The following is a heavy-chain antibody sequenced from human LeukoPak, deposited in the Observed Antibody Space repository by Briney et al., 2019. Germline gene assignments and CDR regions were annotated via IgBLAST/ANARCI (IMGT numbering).Heavy chain of an antibody. Sequence: PSETLSLTCTVSGGSISSGSYYWSWIRQPAGKGLEWIGRIYTSGSTNYNPSLKSRVTMSVDTSKNQFSLKLSSVTAADTAVYYCARVTLRTDAFDIWGQGTMVTVSS. V-gene: IGHV4-61*02. J-gene: IGHJ3*02. CDR2: IYTSGST. CDR3: ARVTLRTDAFDI. CDR1: GGSISSGSYY. D-gene: IGHD2-15*01.